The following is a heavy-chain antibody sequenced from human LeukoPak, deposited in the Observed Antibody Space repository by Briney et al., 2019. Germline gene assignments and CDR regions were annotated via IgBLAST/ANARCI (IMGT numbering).Heavy chain of an antibody. CDR1: GFTVSSNY. D-gene: IGHD6-6*01. Sequence: PGGSLRLSCAAFGFTVSSNYMSWVRQAPGKGLEWVSSISSSSRYIYYADSVKGRFTISRDNAKNSLYLQMNSLRAEDTAVYYCSRDLTTSSTAYFQHWGQGTLVTVSS. J-gene: IGHJ1*01. V-gene: IGHV3-21*01. CDR2: ISSSSRYI. CDR3: SRDLTTSSTAYFQH.